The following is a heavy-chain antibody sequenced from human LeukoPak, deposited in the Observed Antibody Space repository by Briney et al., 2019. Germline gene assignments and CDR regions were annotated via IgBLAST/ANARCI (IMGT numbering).Heavy chain of an antibody. D-gene: IGHD1-26*01. J-gene: IGHJ4*02. Sequence: GGSLRLSCAASGFTFSAYNMNWVRQAPGKGLEWVSSITSSSTYIYYADSVTGRFTISRDNAKNSLYLQMNSLRAEDTAVYYCAGDLRKKWGVHANWGQGTLVTVSS. CDR3: AGDLRKKWGVHAN. CDR1: GFTFSAYN. CDR2: ITSSSTYI. V-gene: IGHV3-21*06.